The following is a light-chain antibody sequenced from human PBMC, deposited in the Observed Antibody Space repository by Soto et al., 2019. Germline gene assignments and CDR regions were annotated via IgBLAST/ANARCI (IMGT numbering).Light chain of an antibody. Sequence: QSVLTQPASLSGAPGQSITLSCTGTSRDVGGYNYVSWYQQHPGKAPKLMIYDVSNRPSGVSNRFSGSKSGNTASLTFSGLQAEDEADYYCSSYTSSSTLGVFGTGTKVTVL. V-gene: IGLV2-14*01. J-gene: IGLJ1*01. CDR1: SRDVGGYNY. CDR3: SSYTSSSTLGV. CDR2: DVS.